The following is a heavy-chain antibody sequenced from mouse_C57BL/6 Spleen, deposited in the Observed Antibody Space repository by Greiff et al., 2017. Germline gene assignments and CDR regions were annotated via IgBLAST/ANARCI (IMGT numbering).Heavy chain of an antibody. CDR2: IHPNSGST. CDR3: ARSGGYYGSSFWYFDV. J-gene: IGHJ1*03. V-gene: IGHV1-64*01. CDR1: GYTFTSYW. Sequence: VQLQQPGAELVKPGASVKLSCKASGYTFTSYWMHWVKQRPGQGLEWIGMIHPNSGSTNYNEKFKSKATLTVDKSSSTAYMQLSSLTSEDSAVYYCARSGGYYGSSFWYFDVWGTGTTVTVSS. D-gene: IGHD1-1*01.